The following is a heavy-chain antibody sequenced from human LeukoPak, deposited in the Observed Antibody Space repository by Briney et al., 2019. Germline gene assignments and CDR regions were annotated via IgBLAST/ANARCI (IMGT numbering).Heavy chain of an antibody. D-gene: IGHD5-18*01. CDR3: ARGRGYSPAGPDY. J-gene: IGHJ4*02. Sequence: PSETLSLTCTASGDSISSSTFFWGWIRQPPGSGLEWIGTISYSGNTYYNPSLKSRVTILVDTSKNQIFLKLTSVTAADTAVYYCARGRGYSPAGPDYWGQGTLVTVSS. CDR2: ISYSGNT. V-gene: IGHV4-39*07. CDR1: GDSISSSTFF.